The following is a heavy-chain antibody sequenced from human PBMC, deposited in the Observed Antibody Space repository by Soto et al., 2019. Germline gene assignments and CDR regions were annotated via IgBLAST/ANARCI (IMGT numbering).Heavy chain of an antibody. Sequence: EVQLVESGGGLVQPGGSLRLSCAASGFTFSSYSMNWVRQAPGKGLEWVSYISSSSSTIYYADSVKGRFTISRDNAKNSLYLQMISLRAEDTAVYYCARDYGDSYYMDVWGKGTTVTVSS. J-gene: IGHJ6*03. CDR2: ISSSSSTI. V-gene: IGHV3-48*01. CDR3: ARDYGDSYYMDV. D-gene: IGHD4-17*01. CDR1: GFTFSSYS.